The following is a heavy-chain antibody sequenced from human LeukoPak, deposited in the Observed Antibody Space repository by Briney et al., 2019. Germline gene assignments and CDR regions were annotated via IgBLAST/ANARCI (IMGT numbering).Heavy chain of an antibody. J-gene: IGHJ4*02. Sequence: GGSLRLSCAVSGITLSNYGMSWVRQAPGKGLEWVAGISGSGGGTNYADSVKGRFTISRDNSRNTLFLQMNSLRAEDTAVYFCAKRGVVIRVILVGFHKEAYYFDSWGRGALVTVSS. V-gene: IGHV3-23*01. CDR3: AKRGVVIRVILVGFHKEAYYFDS. CDR2: ISGSGGGT. D-gene: IGHD3-22*01. CDR1: GITLSNYG.